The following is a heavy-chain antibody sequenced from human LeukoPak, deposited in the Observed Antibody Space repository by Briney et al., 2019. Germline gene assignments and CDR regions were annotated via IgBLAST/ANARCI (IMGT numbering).Heavy chain of an antibody. V-gene: IGHV3-9*01. CDR2: ITWNSDSI. D-gene: IGHD3-22*01. CDR3: AKAYYYDNSAYYN. Sequence: GGSLRLSCAASGFTFDDYAMHWVRQAPGKGLDWVSGITWNSDSIGYADSVKGRFTVSRDNAKNSLYLQMNSLRPEDTALYYCAKAYYYDNSAYYNWGQGTLVTVSS. J-gene: IGHJ4*02. CDR1: GFTFDDYA.